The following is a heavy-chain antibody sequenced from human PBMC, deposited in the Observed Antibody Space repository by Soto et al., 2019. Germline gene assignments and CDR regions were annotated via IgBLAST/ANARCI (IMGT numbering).Heavy chain of an antibody. CDR1: GGTFSNHA. D-gene: IGHD6-13*01. CDR2: IIPIFTTT. CDR3: AREVAADGTFREDVFDI. J-gene: IGHJ3*02. V-gene: IGHV1-69*12. Sequence: QVPLVQSGAEVKKPGSSVKVSCKAPGGTFSNHAINWVRQAPGQGLEWMGRIIPIFTTTNYAQKFQGRVSMTADESTTTAYMELSSLKHDDTAVYYCAREVAADGTFREDVFDIWGQGTLVTVSS.